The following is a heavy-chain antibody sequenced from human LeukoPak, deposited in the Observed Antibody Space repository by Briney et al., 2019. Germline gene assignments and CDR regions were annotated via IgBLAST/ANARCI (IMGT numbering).Heavy chain of an antibody. CDR3: ATRGYCSSTSCYTVDY. J-gene: IGHJ4*02. Sequence: GGSLRLSCAASGFTVSSNYMSWVRQAPGKGLEWVAFIRYDGSNKYYADSVKGRYTISRDNSKNTLYLQMNSLRAEDTAVYYCATRGYCSSTSCYTVDYWGQGTLVTVSS. CDR2: IRYDGSNK. V-gene: IGHV3-30*02. D-gene: IGHD2-2*02. CDR1: GFTVSSNY.